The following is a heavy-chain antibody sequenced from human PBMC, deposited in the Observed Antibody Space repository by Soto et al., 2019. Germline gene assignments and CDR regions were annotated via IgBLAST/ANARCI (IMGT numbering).Heavy chain of an antibody. D-gene: IGHD2-15*01. J-gene: IGHJ3*02. Sequence: HPGGSLRLSCAASGFTFSTYWMSWVRRAPEKGLEWVASINQDGSEIYFGGSVTGPLIISRDNAKNSVYLQMNSLRAEDTGVYYCVRYCSSGNCYSELPDAFDIWGQGTTVTVSS. CDR2: INQDGSEI. CDR3: VRYCSSGNCYSELPDAFDI. V-gene: IGHV3-7*01. CDR1: GFTFSTYW.